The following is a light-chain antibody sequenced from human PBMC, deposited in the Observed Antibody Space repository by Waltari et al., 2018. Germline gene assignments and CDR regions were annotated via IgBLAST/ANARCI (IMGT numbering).Light chain of an antibody. J-gene: IGKJ1*01. CDR2: GAS. CDR1: QSVSRF. Sequence: EIVLTQSPGTLSLSPGERATLSCRASQSVSRFLAWYQQKPGQPPRLLISGASSRATGIPDRFSGSGSGTDFSLTISRLEPEDFAVYYCQKYDRLPATFGQGTKVEIK. V-gene: IGKV3-20*01. CDR3: QKYDRLPAT.